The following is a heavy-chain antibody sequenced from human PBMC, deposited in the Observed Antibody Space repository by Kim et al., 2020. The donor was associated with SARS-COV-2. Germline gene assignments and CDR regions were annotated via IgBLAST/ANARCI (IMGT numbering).Heavy chain of an antibody. Sequence: GGSLRLSCAASGFTFSSYAMSWVRQAPGKGLEWVSVIYSGGSSTYYADSVKGRFTISRDNSKNTLYLQMNSLRAEDTAVYYCAKPAGSSWYSYYFDYWGQGTLVTVSS. J-gene: IGHJ4*02. CDR3: AKPAGSSWYSYYFDY. CDR2: IYSGGSST. CDR1: GFTFSSYA. D-gene: IGHD6-13*01. V-gene: IGHV3-23*03.